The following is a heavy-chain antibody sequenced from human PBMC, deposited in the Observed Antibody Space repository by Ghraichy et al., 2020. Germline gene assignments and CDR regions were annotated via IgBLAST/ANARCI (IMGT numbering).Heavy chain of an antibody. J-gene: IGHJ4*02. CDR3: AKGQYDKSGYYDY. D-gene: IGHD3-22*01. CDR1: GFSFDVYA. CDR2: ISGDGVST. Sequence: GGSLRLSCAASGFSFDVYAMHWVRQAPGKGLEWVSLISGDGVSTYYADSVKGRFTISRDNSKNSLYLQMNSLRTEDIALYYCAKGQYDKSGYYDYWGQGTLVTVS. V-gene: IGHV3-43*02.